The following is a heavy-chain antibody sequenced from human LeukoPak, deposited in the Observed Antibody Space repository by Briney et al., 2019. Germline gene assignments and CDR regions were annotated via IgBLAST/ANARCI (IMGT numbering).Heavy chain of an antibody. Sequence: PGGSLRLSCAPSGFTFSSYAMHWVRQAPGKGLEYVSAISSNGGSTYYANSVKGRFTISRDNSKNTLYLQMGSLRAEDMAVYYCARYCSGGSCASNLDAFDIWGQGTMVTVSS. CDR1: GFTFSSYA. CDR2: ISSNGGST. V-gene: IGHV3-64*01. D-gene: IGHD2-15*01. CDR3: ARYCSGGSCASNLDAFDI. J-gene: IGHJ3*02.